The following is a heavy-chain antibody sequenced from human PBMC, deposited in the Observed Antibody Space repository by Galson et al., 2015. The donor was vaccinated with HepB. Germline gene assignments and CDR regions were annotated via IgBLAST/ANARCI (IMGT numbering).Heavy chain of an antibody. D-gene: IGHD6-19*01. Sequence: SLRLSCAASGFTFSSYAMHWVRQAPGKGLEWVAVISYDGSDKYYADSVKGRFTISRDNSKNTLYLQMNSLRAEDTAVYYYARDRARFFSSSGWYFDYWGQGTLVTVSS. J-gene: IGHJ4*02. CDR2: ISYDGSDK. V-gene: IGHV3-30*04. CDR3: ARDRARFFSSSGWYFDY. CDR1: GFTFSSYA.